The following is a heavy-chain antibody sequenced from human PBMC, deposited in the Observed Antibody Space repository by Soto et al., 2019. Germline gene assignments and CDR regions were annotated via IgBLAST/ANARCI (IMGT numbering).Heavy chain of an antibody. CDR2: ISYDGSNK. Sequence: QVQLVESGGGVVQPGRSLRLSCAASGFTFSSYGMHWVRQAPGKGLEWVAVISYDGSNKYYADSVKGRFTISRDNSKHTLYLQMNSLRAEDTAVYYCAKVWGERTLEISSSWYVGDDYWCEGTLVTVSS. CDR3: AKVWGERTLEISSSWYVGDDY. V-gene: IGHV3-30*18. J-gene: IGHJ4*02. CDR1: GFTFSSYG. D-gene: IGHD6-13*01.